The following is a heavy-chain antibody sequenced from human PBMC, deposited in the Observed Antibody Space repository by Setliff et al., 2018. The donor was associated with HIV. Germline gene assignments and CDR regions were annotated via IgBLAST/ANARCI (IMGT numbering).Heavy chain of an antibody. CDR2: INYRGNT. J-gene: IGHJ6*03. Sequence: SETLSLTCTVSGGSISTSRYYWGWIRQPPGKGLEWIGSINYRGNTYYNPSLKSHAAISVDTSKNQISLKLGSVTAADTAVYYCASLDGSESPYIYYYYMDVWGEGTAVTVSS. V-gene: IGHV4-39*01. CDR1: GGSISTSRYY. D-gene: IGHD3-10*01. CDR3: ASLDGSESPYIYYYYMDV.